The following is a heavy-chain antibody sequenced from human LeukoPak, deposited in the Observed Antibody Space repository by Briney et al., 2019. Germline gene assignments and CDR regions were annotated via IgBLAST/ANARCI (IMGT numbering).Heavy chain of an antibody. CDR3: ARHRDYYDT. Sequence: SETLSLTCGVSGGSITTTNWWTWVRQPPGKGLEWIGEVHLDGRTNYNPSLESRLTISVDLSENHISLRLTSVTAADTAVYFCARHRDYYDTWGHGTLVTVSS. J-gene: IGHJ4*01. CDR2: VHLDGRT. V-gene: IGHV4-4*02. D-gene: IGHD3-22*01. CDR1: GGSITTTNW.